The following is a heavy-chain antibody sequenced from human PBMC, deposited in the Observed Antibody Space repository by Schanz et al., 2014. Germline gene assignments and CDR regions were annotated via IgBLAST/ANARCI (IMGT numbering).Heavy chain of an antibody. CDR3: TRDVRLDRRGNWFDP. Sequence: EVQLLESGGGLVQPGGSLRLSCAASGFTFSTSAMSWVRQVPGKGLEWVSAILGLASTTYYADSVKGRFTISRDNSKNLLYLQMNSLRAEDTAVYYCTRDVRLDRRGNWFDPCGQGTLVTVSS. V-gene: IGHV3-23*01. J-gene: IGHJ5*02. D-gene: IGHD1-1*01. CDR2: ILGLASTT. CDR1: GFTFSTSA.